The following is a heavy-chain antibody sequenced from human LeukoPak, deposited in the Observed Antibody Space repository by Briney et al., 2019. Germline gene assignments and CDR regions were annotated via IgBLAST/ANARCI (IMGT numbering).Heavy chain of an antibody. J-gene: IGHJ6*02. CDR2: ISGSGGST. CDR1: VGSISSGN. D-gene: IGHD3-10*01. CDR3: AKGPLKVRGYGMDV. V-gene: IGHV3-23*01. Sequence: PSETLSLTCAVSVGSISSGNWWSWVRQSPGKGLEWVSAISGSGGSTYYADSVKGRFTISRDNSKNTLYLQMNSLRAEDTAVYYCAKGPLKVRGYGMDVWGQGTTVTVSS.